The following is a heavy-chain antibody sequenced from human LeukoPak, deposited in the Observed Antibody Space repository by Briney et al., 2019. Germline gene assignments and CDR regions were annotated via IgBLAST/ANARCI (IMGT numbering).Heavy chain of an antibody. CDR1: GGSFSGFF. CDR3: ARGGYPFDY. CDR2: INHSGRT. Sequence: SETLSLTCAVYGGSFSGFFWSWIRQPPGKGLEWIGEINHSGRTNYNPSLKSRVTISEDTSKKQISLKLNSVTAADTAVYYRARGGYPFDYWGQGTQVTVSS. V-gene: IGHV4-34*01. D-gene: IGHD5-12*01. J-gene: IGHJ4*02.